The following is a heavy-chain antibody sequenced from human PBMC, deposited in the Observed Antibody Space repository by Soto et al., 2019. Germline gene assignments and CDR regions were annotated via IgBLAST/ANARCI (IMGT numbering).Heavy chain of an antibody. D-gene: IGHD6-25*01. CDR3: ARSLHSSDYRADAFDI. Sequence: PGGSLRLSCAASGFTVSSNYMSWVRQAPGKGLEWVSVIYSGGSTYYADSVKGRFTISRDNAKNSLYLQMNSLRAEDTAVYYCARSLHSSDYRADAFDIWGQGTMVTVSS. J-gene: IGHJ3*02. V-gene: IGHV3-66*01. CDR2: IYSGGST. CDR1: GFTVSSNY.